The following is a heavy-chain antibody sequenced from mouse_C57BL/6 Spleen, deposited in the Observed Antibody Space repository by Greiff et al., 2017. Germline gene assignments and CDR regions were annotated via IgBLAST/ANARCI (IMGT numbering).Heavy chain of an antibody. Sequence: VQLVESGGGLVKPGGSLKLSCAASGFTFSSYAMSWVRQTPEKRLEWVATISDGGSYTYYPDNVKGRFTISRDNAKNNLYLQMSHLKSEDTAMYYCARGDYYGSRTGYFDVWGTGTTVTVSS. CDR2: ISDGGSYT. D-gene: IGHD1-1*01. J-gene: IGHJ1*03. V-gene: IGHV5-4*01. CDR3: ARGDYYGSRTGYFDV. CDR1: GFTFSSYA.